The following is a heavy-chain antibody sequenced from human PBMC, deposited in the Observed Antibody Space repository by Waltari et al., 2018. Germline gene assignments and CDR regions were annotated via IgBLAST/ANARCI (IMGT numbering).Heavy chain of an antibody. CDR2: TKGGGNT. CDR1: GFIVSNNY. V-gene: IGHV3-53*01. D-gene: IGHD3-10*01. Sequence: EVQLVESGGGLIQPGGSLRLSCAASGFIVSNNYMSWVRQAPGKGLEGVSVTKGGGNTFYSDSVKGRFTISRDNAKNALYLQMNSLRAEDTAVYYCARSGAVTMVRGVAFDYWGQGTLVTVSS. CDR3: ARSGAVTMVRGVAFDY. J-gene: IGHJ4*02.